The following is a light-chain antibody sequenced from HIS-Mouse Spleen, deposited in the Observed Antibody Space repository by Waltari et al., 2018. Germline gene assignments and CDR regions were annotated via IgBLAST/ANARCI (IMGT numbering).Light chain of an antibody. CDR1: SSDVGRYNL. CDR3: CSYAGSSTFEV. Sequence: QSALTQPASVSGSPGQSITISCTGTSSDVGRYNLVPWYQQHPGKAPKPMIYEGSKRPSGVSNRFSGSKSGNTASLTISGLQAEDEADYYCCSYAGSSTFEVFGGGTKLTVL. J-gene: IGLJ2*01. V-gene: IGLV2-23*03. CDR2: EGS.